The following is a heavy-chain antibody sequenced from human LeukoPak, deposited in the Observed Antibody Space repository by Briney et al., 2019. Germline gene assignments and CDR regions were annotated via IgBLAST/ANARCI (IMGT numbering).Heavy chain of an antibody. CDR2: IYTSGST. CDR1: GGSISSYY. Sequence: SETLSLTCTVSGGSISSYYWSWIRQPAGKGLEWIGRIYTSGSTNYNPSLKSRVTMSVDTSKNQFSLKLSSVTAADTAVYYCARGVKYYDFWSGYYTQYNWFDPWGQGTLVTVSS. D-gene: IGHD3-3*01. V-gene: IGHV4-4*07. CDR3: ARGVKYYDFWSGYYTQYNWFDP. J-gene: IGHJ5*02.